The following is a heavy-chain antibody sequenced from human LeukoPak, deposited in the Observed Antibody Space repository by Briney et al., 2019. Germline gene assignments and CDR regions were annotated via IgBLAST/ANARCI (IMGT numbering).Heavy chain of an antibody. CDR2: INPNSGGT. CDR1: GYTFTGYY. D-gene: IGHD3-3*01. V-gene: IGHV1-2*02. CDR3: ARSPRVNYDFWSGLNWFDP. J-gene: IGHJ5*02. Sequence: ASVKVSCKASGYTFTGYYMHWVRQAPGQGLEWMGWINPNSGGTNYAQKFQGRVTMTRDTSISTAYMELSRLRSDDTAAYYCARSPRVNYDFWSGLNWFDPWGQGTLVTVSS.